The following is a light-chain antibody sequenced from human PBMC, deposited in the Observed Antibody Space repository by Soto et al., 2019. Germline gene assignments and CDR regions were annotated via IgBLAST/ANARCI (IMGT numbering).Light chain of an antibody. J-gene: IGKJ3*01. Sequence: EIVLTQSPGTLSLSPGDRATLSCRASQSFSTSYLAWYQHKPGQAPRLLIYNTFARATGIPGRFSGSGSGTDFTRTIRGLEPEEFAVYSCHQYGGSPFTVGAGTKVDIK. CDR2: NTF. CDR3: HQYGGSPFT. V-gene: IGKV3-20*01. CDR1: QSFSTSY.